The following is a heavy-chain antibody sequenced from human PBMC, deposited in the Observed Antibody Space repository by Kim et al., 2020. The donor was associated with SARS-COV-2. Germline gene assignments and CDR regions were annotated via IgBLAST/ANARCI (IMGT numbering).Heavy chain of an antibody. Sequence: LKSRITISVDTSKNQFSLKLSSVTAADTAVYYCARGRVTMVRGVTPFDYWGQGTLVTVSS. D-gene: IGHD3-10*01. V-gene: IGHV4-34*01. J-gene: IGHJ4*02. CDR3: ARGRVTMVRGVTPFDY.